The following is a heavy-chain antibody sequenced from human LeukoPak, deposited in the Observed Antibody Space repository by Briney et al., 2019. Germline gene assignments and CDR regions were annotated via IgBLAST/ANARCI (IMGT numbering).Heavy chain of an antibody. CDR2: FDPEDGET. CDR3: ATGKAVVVISPGFGLDY. Sequence: ASVKVSCKVSGYTLTELSMHWVRQAPGEGLEWMGGFDPEDGETIYAQKFQGRVTMTEDTSTDTAYMEVSSLRSEDTAIYYCATGKAVVVISPGFGLDYWGHGSLVTVSS. V-gene: IGHV1-24*01. CDR1: GYTLTELS. D-gene: IGHD3-22*01. J-gene: IGHJ4*01.